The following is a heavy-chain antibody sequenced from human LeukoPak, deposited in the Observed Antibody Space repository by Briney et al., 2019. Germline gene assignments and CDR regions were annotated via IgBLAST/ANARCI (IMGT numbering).Heavy chain of an antibody. J-gene: IGHJ6*03. CDR3: AREVVVPAAIHYYYYYYMDV. D-gene: IGHD2-2*01. CDR2: IYYSGST. Sequence: SETLSLTCTVSGGSISSSSYYWRWLRQPPGKGLEWIGSIYYSGSTYYNPSLKSRVTILVDTSKKQFSLKLSSVTAADTAVYYCAREVVVPAAIHYYYYYYMDVWGKGTTVTVSS. CDR1: GGSISSSSYY. V-gene: IGHV4-39*07.